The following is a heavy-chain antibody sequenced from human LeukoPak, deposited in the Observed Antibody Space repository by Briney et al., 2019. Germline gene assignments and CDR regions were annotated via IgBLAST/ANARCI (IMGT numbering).Heavy chain of an antibody. J-gene: IGHJ4*02. CDR1: GFTVITND. CDR3: ARGVEPLAANTLAY. V-gene: IGHV3-53*01. Sequence: PGGSLRLSCAASGFTVITNDMTWVRQAPGKGLEWVSVLYIDGNTKYADSVQGRFTISRDNSKNTLYLEMNSLSPDDTGVYYCARGVEPLAANTLAYWGQGTLVTVSS. D-gene: IGHD1-14*01. CDR2: LYIDGNT.